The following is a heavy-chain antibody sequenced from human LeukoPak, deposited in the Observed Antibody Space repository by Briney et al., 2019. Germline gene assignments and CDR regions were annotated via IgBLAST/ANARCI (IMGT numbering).Heavy chain of an antibody. V-gene: IGHV3-9*01. CDR1: GLTFDDYA. CDR3: AKDSSGYYHLGEGDYYFDY. J-gene: IGHJ4*02. CDR2: ISWNSGTM. Sequence: GGSLRLSCAASGLTFDDYAMHWVRQAPGKGLEWVSGISWNSGTMGYADSVKGRFTISRDNAKDSLYLQMTSLRAEDTALYYCAKDSSGYYHLGEGDYYFDYWGQGTLVTVSS. D-gene: IGHD3-3*01.